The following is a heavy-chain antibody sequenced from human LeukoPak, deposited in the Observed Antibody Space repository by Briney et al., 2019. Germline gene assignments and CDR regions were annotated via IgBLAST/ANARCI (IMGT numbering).Heavy chain of an antibody. J-gene: IGHJ4*02. CDR2: IYYNANT. Sequence: KSSETLSLTCPVSGDSISSRTNYWGWIRQPPGKGLEWIGCIYYNANTYYNPSLRRRVTISLDTSKNQFSLKLTSVTAANTAVYYCGRVRKSDTAIDYCGQGTLVTVSS. CDR1: GDSISSRTNY. CDR3: GRVRKSDTAIDY. V-gene: IGHV4-39*07. D-gene: IGHD3-22*01.